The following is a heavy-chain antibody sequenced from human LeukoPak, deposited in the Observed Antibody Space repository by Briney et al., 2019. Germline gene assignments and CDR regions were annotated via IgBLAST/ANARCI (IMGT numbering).Heavy chain of an antibody. Sequence: GGSLRLSCAASGFIFSDYYMTWIRQAPGKGLEWVSATSGSGGSTYYADSVKGRFTISRDNSKNTLFLQMNSLRAEDTAVYYCAKRRGLELLYYYYMDVWGKGTTVTVSS. CDR1: GFIFSDYY. D-gene: IGHD1-7*01. J-gene: IGHJ6*03. CDR3: AKRRGLELLYYYYMDV. CDR2: TSGSGGST. V-gene: IGHV3-23*01.